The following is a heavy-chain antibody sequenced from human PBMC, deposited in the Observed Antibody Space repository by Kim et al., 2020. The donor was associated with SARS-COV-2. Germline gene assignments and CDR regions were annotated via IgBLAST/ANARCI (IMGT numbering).Heavy chain of an antibody. D-gene: IGHD1-26*01. CDR2: T. CDR3: ARHQLLSAFDI. J-gene: IGHJ3*02. V-gene: IGHV5-51*01. Sequence: TRYSPSFQGQVTISADKSISTAYLQWSSLKASDTAMYYCARHQLLSAFDIWGQGTMVTVSS.